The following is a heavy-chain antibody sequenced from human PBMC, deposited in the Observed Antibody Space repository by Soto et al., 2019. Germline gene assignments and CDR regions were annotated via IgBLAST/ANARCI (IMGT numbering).Heavy chain of an antibody. CDR1: GFTFSSYG. CDR2: ISYDGSNK. D-gene: IGHD2-15*01. CDR3: AKDPIRYCSGGSCYHNWFDP. V-gene: IGHV3-30*18. Sequence: QVQLVESGGGVVQPGRSLRLSCAASGFTFSSYGMHWVRQAPGKGLEWVAVISYDGSNKYYADSVKGRFTISRDNSKNPLYLQMNSRRAEDTAVYYCAKDPIRYCSGGSCYHNWFDPWGQGTLVTVSS. J-gene: IGHJ5*02.